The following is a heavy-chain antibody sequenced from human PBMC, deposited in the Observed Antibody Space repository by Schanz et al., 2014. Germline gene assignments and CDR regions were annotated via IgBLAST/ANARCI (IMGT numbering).Heavy chain of an antibody. D-gene: IGHD1-26*01. Sequence: QVQLVQSGPEVKKPGASVRVSCQASGYTFVGYYIHWVRQAPGQGLEWMGWTNTNSGDTKIAQKFQGSVTMTRDPSISEAYMELTSLRSEDTAVYYCARDPYSASYFPSPPLYGLDVWGQGTTVTVSS. CDR3: ARDPYSASYFPSPPLYGLDV. J-gene: IGHJ6*02. CDR2: TNTNSGDT. CDR1: GYTFVGYY. V-gene: IGHV1-2*02.